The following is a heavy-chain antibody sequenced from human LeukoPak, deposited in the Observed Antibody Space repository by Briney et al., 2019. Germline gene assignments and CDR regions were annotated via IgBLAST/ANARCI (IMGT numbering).Heavy chain of an antibody. CDR2: IYYSGST. CDR1: GGSISSGDYY. J-gene: IGHJ4*02. D-gene: IGHD2-2*01. CDR3: ARSNGKYQLPINY. Sequence: SETLSLTCTVSGGSISSGDYYWSWIRQPPGKGLEWIGYIYYSGSTYYNPSLKSRVTISVDTSKNQFSLKRSSVTAADTAVYYCARSNGKYQLPINYWGQGTLVTVSS. V-gene: IGHV4-30-4*08.